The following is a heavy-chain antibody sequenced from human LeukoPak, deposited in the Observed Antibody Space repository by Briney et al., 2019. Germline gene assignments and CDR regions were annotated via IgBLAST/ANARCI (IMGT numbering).Heavy chain of an antibody. CDR1: GGSISGHS. CDR3: AKFGTYPVHVSYSYYYLDV. V-gene: IGHV4-59*11. CDR2: IHCSGST. D-gene: IGHD1-26*01. J-gene: IGHJ6*03. Sequence: SETLSLTCTASGGSISGHSCSWIRQPPGKGLEYLGSIHCSGSTDSSPSLKSRVTISVDTSKNQFSLRLSSVTASDTAAYYCAKFGTYPVHVSYSYYYLDVWGKGTTVTVSS.